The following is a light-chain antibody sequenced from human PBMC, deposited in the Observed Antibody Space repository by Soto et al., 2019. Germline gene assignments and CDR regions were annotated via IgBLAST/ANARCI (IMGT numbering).Light chain of an antibody. J-gene: IGKJ2*01. Sequence: EIVMTQSPATLSVSPGERATLSCRASQSVRSNLAWYQQKPGQAPRLLIYGASTRATGIPARFSGTGSGTDFTLTISRLEPEDFAVYYCQQYGSSPYTFGLGTKVDIK. CDR3: QQYGSSPYT. CDR2: GAS. CDR1: QSVRSN. V-gene: IGKV3-15*01.